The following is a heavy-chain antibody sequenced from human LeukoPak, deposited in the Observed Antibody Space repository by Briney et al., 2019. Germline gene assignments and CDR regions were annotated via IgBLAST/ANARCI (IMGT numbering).Heavy chain of an antibody. D-gene: IGHD3-9*01. J-gene: IGHJ4*02. Sequence: GGSLRLSCAASGFTFSSYDMNWVRQAPGKGLEWVSYISSSGSTIYYADSVKGRFTISRDNAKNSLYLQMNSLRAEDTAVYYCARGWVLTGYYDYWGQGTLVTVSS. CDR1: GFTFSSYD. V-gene: IGHV3-48*03. CDR3: ARGWVLTGYYDY. CDR2: ISSSGSTI.